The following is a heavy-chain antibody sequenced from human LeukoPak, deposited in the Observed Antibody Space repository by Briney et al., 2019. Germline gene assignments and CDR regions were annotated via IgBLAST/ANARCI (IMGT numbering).Heavy chain of an antibody. D-gene: IGHD5-12*01. CDR1: GGTFSSYA. J-gene: IGHJ6*03. CDR2: IIPIFGTA. CDR3: ARGGRGYSGYDDYYYYYYMDV. Sequence: SVKVSCKASGGTFSSYAISWVRQAPGQGLEWMGGIIPIFGTANYAQKFQGRVTITADESTSTAYMELSSLRSEDTAVYYCARGGRGYSGYDDYYYYYYMDVWGKGTTVTISS. V-gene: IGHV1-69*13.